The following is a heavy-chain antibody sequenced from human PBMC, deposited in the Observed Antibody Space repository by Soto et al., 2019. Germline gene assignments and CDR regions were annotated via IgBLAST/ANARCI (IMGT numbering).Heavy chain of an antibody. J-gene: IGHJ4*02. Sequence: PGGSLRLSCAASGFTFSDYYMSWIRQAPGKGLEWVSYISSSGSTIYYADSVKGRFTISRDNAKNSLYLQMNSLRAEDTAVYYCARSGWYGDYSRRGDYWGQGTLVTVSS. CDR2: ISSSGSTI. CDR3: ARSGWYGDYSRRGDY. CDR1: GFTFSDYY. V-gene: IGHV3-11*01. D-gene: IGHD4-17*01.